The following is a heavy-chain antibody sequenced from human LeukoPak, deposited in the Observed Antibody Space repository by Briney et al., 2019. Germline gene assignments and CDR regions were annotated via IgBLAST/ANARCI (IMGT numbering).Heavy chain of an antibody. Sequence: PSETLSLTCTVSGGSISSGGYYWSWIRQPPGKGLEWIGYIYYSGSTNYNPSLKSRVTISVDTSKNQFSLKLSSVTAADTAVYYCARARYSYGTDYWGQGTLVTASS. CDR3: ARARYSYGTDY. J-gene: IGHJ4*02. D-gene: IGHD5-18*01. V-gene: IGHV4-61*08. CDR2: IYYSGST. CDR1: GGSISSGGYY.